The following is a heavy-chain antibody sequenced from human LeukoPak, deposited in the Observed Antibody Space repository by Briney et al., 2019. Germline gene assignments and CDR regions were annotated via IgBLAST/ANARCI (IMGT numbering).Heavy chain of an antibody. Sequence: GRSLRLSCAASGFTFSSYSMNWVRQAPGKGLEWVSSISSSSSYIYYADSVKGRFTISRDNAKNSLYLQMNSLRAEDTAVYYCAREDYGGNSGWDYWGQGTLVTVSS. CDR3: AREDYGGNSGWDY. CDR1: GFTFSSYS. V-gene: IGHV3-21*01. D-gene: IGHD4-23*01. CDR2: ISSSSSYI. J-gene: IGHJ4*02.